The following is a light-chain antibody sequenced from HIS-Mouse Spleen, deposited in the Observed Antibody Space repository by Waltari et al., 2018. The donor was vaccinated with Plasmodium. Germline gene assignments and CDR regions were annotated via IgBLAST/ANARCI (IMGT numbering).Light chain of an antibody. CDR1: ALPQKY. V-gene: IGLV3-10*01. J-gene: IGLJ3*02. CDR2: EAS. Sequence: SYELTQPPSVSVSPGQTARITCSGDALPQKYAYWYQQKSGQAPVLVIYEASKRPSGLPERFSGSSSGTMATLTISGAQVEDEADYYCYSTDSSGNHRVFGGGTKLTVL. CDR3: YSTDSSGNHRV.